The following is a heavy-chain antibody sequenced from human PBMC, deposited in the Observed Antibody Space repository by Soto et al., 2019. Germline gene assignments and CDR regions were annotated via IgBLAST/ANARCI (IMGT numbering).Heavy chain of an antibody. CDR1: GFSFTNAW. CDR2: IKSLTAGGTA. J-gene: IGHJ4*02. V-gene: IGHV3-15*01. CDR3: TKTFCSDPFFDY. Sequence: EVQLVESGGGLVKPGGSLRLSCAASGFSFTNAWMSWVRQAPGKGLEWVGRIKSLTAGGTADYAAPEQGRFTISRDDSKNTLYLQMNSLRTEDTAVYYCTKTFCSDPFFDYWGQGTLVTVSS. D-gene: IGHD3-10*02.